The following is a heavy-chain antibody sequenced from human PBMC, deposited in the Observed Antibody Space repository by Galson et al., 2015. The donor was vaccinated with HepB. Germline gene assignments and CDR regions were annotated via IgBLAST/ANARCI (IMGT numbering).Heavy chain of an antibody. D-gene: IGHD3-3*01. CDR1: GFTFSNYA. CDR2: ISGSSGST. Sequence: SLRLSCAASGFTFSNYAMNWVRQAPGKGLEWVSGISGSSGSTYYADSVKGRFTISRDNSKNTLYLQTNSLRAEDTAVYYCATVVTALLSGPGDYWGQGTLVTVSS. V-gene: IGHV3-23*01. CDR3: ATVVTALLSGPGDY. J-gene: IGHJ4*02.